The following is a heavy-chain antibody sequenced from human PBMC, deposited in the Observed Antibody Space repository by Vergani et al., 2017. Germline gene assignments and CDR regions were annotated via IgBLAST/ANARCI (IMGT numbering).Heavy chain of an antibody. J-gene: IGHJ4*02. D-gene: IGHD1-7*01. Sequence: QVQLQESGPGLVKPSETLSLTCTVSGGSVSSGSYYWSWIRQPPGKGLEWIGYIYYSGSTNYNPSLKSRVTISVDTSKNQFSLKLSSVTAADTAVYYCAREIDWNYGGVGYFDYWGQGTLVTVSS. V-gene: IGHV4-61*01. CDR3: AREIDWNYGGVGYFDY. CDR2: IYYSGST. CDR1: GGSVSSGSYY.